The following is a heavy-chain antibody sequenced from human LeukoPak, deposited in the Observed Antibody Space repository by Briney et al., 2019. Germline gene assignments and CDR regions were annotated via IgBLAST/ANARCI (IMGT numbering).Heavy chain of an antibody. CDR1: GGSFSGYY. V-gene: IGHV4-34*01. CDR2: INRSGST. Sequence: SETLSLTCAVYGGSFSGYYWSWIRQPPGKGLEWIGEINRSGSTNYNPSLKSRVTISVDTSKNQFSLKLSSVTAADTAVYYCARGLGDIAVAGTGDYWGQGTLVTVSS. CDR3: ARGLGDIAVAGTGDY. D-gene: IGHD6-19*01. J-gene: IGHJ4*02.